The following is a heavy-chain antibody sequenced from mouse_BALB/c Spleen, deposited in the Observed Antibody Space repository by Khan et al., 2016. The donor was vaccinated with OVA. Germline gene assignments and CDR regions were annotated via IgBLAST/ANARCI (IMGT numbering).Heavy chain of an antibody. CDR1: GYSITSGYA. CDR2: ISYSGGT. D-gene: IGHD1-2*01. J-gene: IGHJ2*01. Sequence: EVQLQESGPGLVKPSQSLSLTCTVTGYSITSGYAWNWIRQFPGNKLEWMGYISYSGGTSYNPSLKSRISITRDTSKNQFFLQLNSVTTEDTATYYCARGNYYGYDFDYGGKGTTLTVSS. CDR3: ARGNYYGYDFDY. V-gene: IGHV3-2*02.